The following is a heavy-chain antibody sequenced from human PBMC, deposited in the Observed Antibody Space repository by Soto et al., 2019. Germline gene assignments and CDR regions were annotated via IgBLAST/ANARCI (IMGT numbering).Heavy chain of an antibody. CDR1: GFTFSDHY. CDR2: TRNKANSYTT. V-gene: IGHV3-72*01. J-gene: IGHJ4*02. Sequence: GGSLRLSCAASGFTFSDHYMDWVRQAPGKGLEWVGRTRNKANSYTTEYAASVKGRFTISRDDSKNSLYLQMNSLKTEDTAVYYCARVAVGISLYYFDYWGQGTLVTVSS. CDR3: ARVAVGISLYYFDY. D-gene: IGHD2-21*01.